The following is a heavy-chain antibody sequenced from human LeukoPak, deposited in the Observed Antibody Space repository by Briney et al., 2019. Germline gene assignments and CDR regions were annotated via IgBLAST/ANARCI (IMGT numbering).Heavy chain of an antibody. CDR3: ARRSLTGYAIDY. V-gene: IGHV1-69*06. Sequence: KVSCKASGGTFSSYAISWVRQAPGQGLEWMGGIIPIFGTANYAQKFQGRVTITADKSTSTAYMGLSSLRSEDTAVYYCARRSLTGYAIDYWGQGTLVTVSS. J-gene: IGHJ4*02. CDR1: GGTFSSYA. CDR2: IIPIFGTA. D-gene: IGHD3-9*01.